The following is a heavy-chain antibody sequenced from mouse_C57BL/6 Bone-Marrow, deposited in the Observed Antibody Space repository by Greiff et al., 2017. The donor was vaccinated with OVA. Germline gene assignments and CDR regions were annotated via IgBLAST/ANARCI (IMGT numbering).Heavy chain of an antibody. J-gene: IGHJ1*03. CDR3: ARGGTWGYFDV. Sequence: EVMLVESGGDLVKPGGSLKLSCAASGFTFSSYGMSWVRQTPDKRLEWVATISSGGSYTYYPDSVKGRFTISRDNAKNTLYLQMSSLKSEDTGMYYCARGGTWGYFDVWGTGTTVTVSS. D-gene: IGHD3-3*01. CDR1: GFTFSSYG. V-gene: IGHV5-6*01. CDR2: ISSGGSYT.